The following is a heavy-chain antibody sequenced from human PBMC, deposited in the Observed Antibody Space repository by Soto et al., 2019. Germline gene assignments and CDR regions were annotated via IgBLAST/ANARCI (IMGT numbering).Heavy chain of an antibody. D-gene: IGHD4-17*01. CDR2: IYYSGST. V-gene: IGHV4-61*01. CDR1: GGSVSSGSYH. Sequence: WETLSLTCTVSGGSVSSGSYHWSWIRQPPGKGLEWIGYIYYSGSTNYNPSLKSRVTISVDTSKNQFSLKLSSVTAADTAVYYCARGSTVGDAFDIWGQGTMVTVSS. CDR3: ARGSTVGDAFDI. J-gene: IGHJ3*02.